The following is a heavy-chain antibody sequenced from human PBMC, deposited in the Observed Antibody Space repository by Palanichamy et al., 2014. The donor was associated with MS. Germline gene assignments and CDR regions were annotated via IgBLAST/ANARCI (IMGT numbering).Heavy chain of an antibody. Sequence: QVQLVQSGAEVKKPGASVRVSCKASGYTFTGNNIIHWVRQAPGQGLEWMGWITPGSGKTKYSQNFQGRVTITRDTSASTAYMELSSLRFEDTAVYYCAREGTGIGGYFDYWGQGTLVTVSS. V-gene: IGHV1-3*01. CDR1: GYTFTGNN. CDR3: AREGTGIGGYFDY. CDR2: ITPGSGKT. J-gene: IGHJ4*02. D-gene: IGHD3-10*01.